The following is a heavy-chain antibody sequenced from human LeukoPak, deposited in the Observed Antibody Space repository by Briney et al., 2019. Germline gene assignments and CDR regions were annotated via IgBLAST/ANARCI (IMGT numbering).Heavy chain of an antibody. Sequence: PGRSLRPSCAASGFTFSSYVMHWVRQAPGKGLEWVAVIWYDGSNKYYADSVKGRFTISRDNSKNTLYLQMNSLRAEDTAVYYCARDQEHYSNYYFDYWGQGTLVTVSS. CDR3: ARDQEHYSNYYFDY. V-gene: IGHV3-33*01. J-gene: IGHJ4*02. CDR2: IWYDGSNK. D-gene: IGHD4-11*01. CDR1: GFTFSSYV.